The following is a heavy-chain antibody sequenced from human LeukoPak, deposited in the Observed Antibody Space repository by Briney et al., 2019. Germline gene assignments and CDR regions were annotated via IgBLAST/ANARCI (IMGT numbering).Heavy chain of an antibody. D-gene: IGHD6-13*01. J-gene: IGHJ4*02. Sequence: SETLSLTCTVSGGSISSYYWSWIRQPAGKGLEWIGRIYTSGSTNYNPSLKSRVTISVDTSKNQFSLKLSSVTAADTAVYYCARDSYSSSWYYFDYWGQGTLVTVSS. CDR2: IYTSGST. CDR3: ARDSYSSSWYYFDY. V-gene: IGHV4-4*07. CDR1: GGSISSYY.